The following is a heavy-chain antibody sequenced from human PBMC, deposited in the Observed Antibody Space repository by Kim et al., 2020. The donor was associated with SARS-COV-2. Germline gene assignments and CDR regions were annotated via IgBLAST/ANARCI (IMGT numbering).Heavy chain of an antibody. Sequence: SETLSLTCTVSGGSISSSYWGWLRQPPGKGLEWIGYTSYSGSSGNNPALKSRVTISLDTSKNQFSLKLRSVTAADTAVYYCARGGVNWLDPWGQGTQVIVS. J-gene: IGHJ5*02. CDR1: GGSISSSY. V-gene: IGHV4-59*08. CDR3: ARGGVNWLDP. CDR2: TSYSGSS. D-gene: IGHD1-26*01.